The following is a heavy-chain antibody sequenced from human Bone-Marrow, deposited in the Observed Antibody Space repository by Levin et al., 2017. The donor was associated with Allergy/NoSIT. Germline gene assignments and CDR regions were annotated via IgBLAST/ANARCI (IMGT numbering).Heavy chain of an antibody. J-gene: IGHJ4*02. CDR2: LHSGGLR. V-gene: IGHV3-53*01. D-gene: IGHD3-10*01. CDR3: ARVGWFRGDAYFFDF. CDR1: GLNFDNNA. Sequence: HGESLKISCAVSGLNFDNNAFTWVRQAPGKGPEWVSILHSGGLRNYADSVRGRFTISRDNSKNVIFLQMTSLSVDDTAVYYCARVGWFRGDAYFFDFWGQGTLLSVSS.